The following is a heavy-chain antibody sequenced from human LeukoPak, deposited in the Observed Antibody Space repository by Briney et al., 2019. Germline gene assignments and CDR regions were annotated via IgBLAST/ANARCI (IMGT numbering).Heavy chain of an antibody. Sequence: SETLSLTCTVSGGSISSHYWSWIRQPPGKGLEWIGYIYYSGSTNYNPSLKSRVTISVDTSKNQFSLKLSSVTAADTAVYYCARGSGWYVGLFDYWGQGTLVTVSS. V-gene: IGHV4-59*08. CDR3: ARGSGWYVGLFDY. D-gene: IGHD6-19*01. CDR2: IYYSGST. J-gene: IGHJ4*02. CDR1: GGSISSHY.